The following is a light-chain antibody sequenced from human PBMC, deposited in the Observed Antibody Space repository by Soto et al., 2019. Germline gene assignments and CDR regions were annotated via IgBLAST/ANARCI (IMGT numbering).Light chain of an antibody. J-gene: IGLJ1*01. Sequence: QSVLTQPPSASGAPGQRVTISCSGSSSNVGSNTVSWYQQFPGTAPKLLIHSNNKRPSGVPDRFSGSKSGTSASLAISGFQSEDEADYYCAAWDDSLNASVFGGGTKLTVL. CDR2: SNN. CDR1: SSNVGSNT. CDR3: AAWDDSLNASV. V-gene: IGLV1-44*01.